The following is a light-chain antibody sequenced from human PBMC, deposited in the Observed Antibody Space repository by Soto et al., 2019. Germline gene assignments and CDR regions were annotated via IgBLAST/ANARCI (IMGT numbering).Light chain of an antibody. J-gene: IGLJ1*01. CDR2: DVS. CDR3: CSYAGSPRYV. V-gene: IGLV2-11*01. CDR1: SSDVGTYNY. Sequence: QSALTQPRSVSGSPGQSVTISCTGTSSDVGTYNYVSWYQQHPGKAPKVMIYDVSERPSGVPDRFSGSMSGNTASLTISGLQAEDEADYYCCSYAGSPRYVFGTGTKLTVL.